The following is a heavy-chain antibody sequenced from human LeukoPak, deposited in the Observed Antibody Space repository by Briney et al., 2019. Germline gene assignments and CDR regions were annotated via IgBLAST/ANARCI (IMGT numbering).Heavy chain of an antibody. V-gene: IGHV1-69*04. Sequence: SVKVSCKASGGTFSNDAINWVRQAPGQGLEWMGRIVPVLGFTNFPQRFEGRVTLTADTSTTTAYMELSSLTSDDTAVYYCAREIGGGPYYFDYWGQGTLVTVSS. CDR2: IVPVLGFT. CDR3: AREIGGGPYYFDY. D-gene: IGHD2/OR15-2a*01. CDR1: GGTFSNDA. J-gene: IGHJ4*02.